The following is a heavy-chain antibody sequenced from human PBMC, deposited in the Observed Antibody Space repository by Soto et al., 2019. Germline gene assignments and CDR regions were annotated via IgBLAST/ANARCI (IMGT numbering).Heavy chain of an antibody. CDR3: AKDSRVVAATFDAFDI. D-gene: IGHD2-15*01. V-gene: IGHV3-9*01. CDR2: ISWNSGSI. CDR1: GFTFDDYA. J-gene: IGHJ3*02. Sequence: GGSLRLSCAASGFTFDDYAMHWVRQAPGKGLEWVSGISWNSGSIGYADSVKGRFTISRDNAKNSLYLQMNSLRAEDTALYYCAKDSRVVAATFDAFDIWGQGTMVTVSS.